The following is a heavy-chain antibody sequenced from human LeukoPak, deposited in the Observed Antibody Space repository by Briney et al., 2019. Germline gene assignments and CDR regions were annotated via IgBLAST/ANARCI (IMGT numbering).Heavy chain of an antibody. CDR1: GGTFSSYA. J-gene: IGHJ4*02. CDR3: AREGRLGREPSDY. CDR2: IIPILGIA. D-gene: IGHD7-27*01. V-gene: IGHV1-69*04. Sequence: SVKVSCKASGGTFSSYAISWVRQDPGQGLEWMGRIIPILGIANYAQKFQGRVTITADKSTSTAYMELSSLRSEDTAVYYCAREGRLGREPSDYWGQGTLVTVSS.